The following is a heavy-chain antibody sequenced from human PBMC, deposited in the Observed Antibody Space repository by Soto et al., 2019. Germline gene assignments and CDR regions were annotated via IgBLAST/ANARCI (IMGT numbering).Heavy chain of an antibody. J-gene: IGHJ5*02. D-gene: IGHD3-10*01. CDR2: ISAYNGNT. V-gene: IGHV1-18*01. CDR1: GYTFTSYG. Sequence: QVQLVQSGAEVKKPGASVKVSCKASGYTFTSYGISWVRQAPGQGLEWMGWISAYNGNTNYAQKLQGRVTMTTDTCTRTADMELRRLRADDTAVYYCARVGRQEGWFDPWGQGTLVTVSS. CDR3: ARVGRQEGWFDP.